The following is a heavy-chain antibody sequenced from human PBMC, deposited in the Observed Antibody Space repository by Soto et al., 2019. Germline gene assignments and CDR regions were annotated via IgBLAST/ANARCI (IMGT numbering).Heavy chain of an antibody. CDR2: ISYDGSSK. V-gene: IGHV3-30-3*01. D-gene: IGHD3-10*01. CDR1: GFSFSSYA. CDR3: ARALSYYFDY. Sequence: QVQLVESGGGVVQPGRSLRLSCAASGFSFSSYAMHWVHQAPGKGLEWVALISYDGSSKYYADSVKGRFTLSRDSSKNTLYLQMNSLRAEDTAVYYCARALSYYFDYWGQGALVTVSS. J-gene: IGHJ4*02.